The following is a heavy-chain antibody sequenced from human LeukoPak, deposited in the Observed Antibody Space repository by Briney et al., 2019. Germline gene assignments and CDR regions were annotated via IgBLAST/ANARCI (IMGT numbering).Heavy chain of an antibody. CDR2: ISAYNGNT. CDR3: ARSVGANWGYFDY. D-gene: IGHD1-26*01. V-gene: IGHV1-18*01. J-gene: IGHJ4*02. Sequence: GASVKVSCKASGYTFTSYGISWVRQAPGQGLEWMGWISAYNGNTNYAQNLQGRVTMTTDTSTNTAYMELRSLTSDDTAFYYCARSVGANWGYFDYWGQGTLVTVSS. CDR1: GYTFTSYG.